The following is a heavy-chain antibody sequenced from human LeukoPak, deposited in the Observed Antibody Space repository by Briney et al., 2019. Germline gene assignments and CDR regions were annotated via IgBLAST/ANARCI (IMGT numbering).Heavy chain of an antibody. CDR2: ISSSSSYI. Sequence: PGGSLRLSCVASGFIFSSYNINWVRQAPGKGLEWVSSISSSSSYIYYADSVKGRFTISRDNAKNSLYLQMNSLRAEDTAVYYCARDGGDTARVTRDYYYMDVWGKGTTVTVSS. D-gene: IGHD5-18*01. CDR1: GFIFSSYN. J-gene: IGHJ6*03. CDR3: ARDGGDTARVTRDYYYMDV. V-gene: IGHV3-21*01.